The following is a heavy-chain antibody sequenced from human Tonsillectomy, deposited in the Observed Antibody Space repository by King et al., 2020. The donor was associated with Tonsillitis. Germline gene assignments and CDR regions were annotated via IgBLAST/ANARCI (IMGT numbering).Heavy chain of an antibody. D-gene: IGHD3-3*01. Sequence: QLVQSGGGLVQPGGSLRLSCAASGFTFSSNAMTWVRQAPGKGLEWVAAISGSGGGTYYADSVKGRFTISRDNSKNTLYLQMNSLRAEDTAIYYCSKAPRYYDFWSGFLRSAFDIWGQGTMVTVSS. CDR1: GFTFSSNA. CDR2: ISGSGGGT. J-gene: IGHJ3*02. V-gene: IGHV3-23*04. CDR3: SKAPRYYDFWSGFLRSAFDI.